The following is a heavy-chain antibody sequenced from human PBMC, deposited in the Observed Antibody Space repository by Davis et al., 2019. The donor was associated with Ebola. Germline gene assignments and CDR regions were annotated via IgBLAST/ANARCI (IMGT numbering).Heavy chain of an antibody. V-gene: IGHV3-30*03. CDR2: ISYDGSNK. CDR1: GFTFSSYG. J-gene: IGHJ6*02. Sequence: GESLKISCAASGFTFSSYGMHWVRQAPGKGLEWVAVISYDGSNKYYADSVKGRFTISRDNSKNTLYLQMNSLRAENTAVYYCARTLATGTYYYYGMDVWGQGTTVTVSS. CDR3: ARTLATGTYYYYGMDV. D-gene: IGHD1-26*01.